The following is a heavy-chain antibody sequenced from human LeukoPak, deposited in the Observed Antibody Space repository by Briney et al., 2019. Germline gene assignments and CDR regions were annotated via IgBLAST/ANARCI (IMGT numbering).Heavy chain of an antibody. CDR2: INAGNGNT. D-gene: IGHD3-9*01. V-gene: IGHV1-3*01. CDR3: ARVDPDILTGYYNAFDI. Sequence: ASVKVSCKASGYTFTSYAMHWVRQAPGQRLEWMGWINAGNGNTKYSQKFQGRVTITRDTSASTAYMELSSLRSEDTAVYYCARVDPDILTGYYNAFDIWGQGTMVTVSS. J-gene: IGHJ3*02. CDR1: GYTFTSYA.